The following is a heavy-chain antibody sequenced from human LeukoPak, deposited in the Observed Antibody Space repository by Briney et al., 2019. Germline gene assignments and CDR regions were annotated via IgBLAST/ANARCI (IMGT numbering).Heavy chain of an antibody. J-gene: IGHJ6*03. CDR2: IRYDGSNK. CDR3: AKRYHDFWSGYYYYYMVV. V-gene: IGHV3-30*02. CDR1: GFTFSGYG. D-gene: IGHD3-3*01. Sequence: GGSLRLSCAASGFTFSGYGMHWVRQGPGKGLEWVAFIRYDGSNKSYADCVKSRFTISRDNSKNTLYPQMPSPRAEDTAVYYCAKRYHDFWSGYYYYYMVVSGKRTTVTASS.